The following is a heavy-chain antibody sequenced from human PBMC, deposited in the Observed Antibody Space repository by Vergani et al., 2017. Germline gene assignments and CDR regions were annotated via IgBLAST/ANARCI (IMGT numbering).Heavy chain of an antibody. CDR2: IYYRVST. V-gene: IGHV4-59*01. D-gene: IGHD3-3*01. Sequence: QVQLQESGPGLVKPSETLSLTCTVSGGSISSYYWSWIRQPPGKGREWIGYIYYRVSTNYNPSLNSRVTISVDTSKNQISLKLSSVTAADTAVYYCARIDYEFWSGYYQSAWYFDLWGRGTLVTVAS. CDR3: ARIDYEFWSGYYQSAWYFDL. J-gene: IGHJ2*01. CDR1: GGSISSYY.